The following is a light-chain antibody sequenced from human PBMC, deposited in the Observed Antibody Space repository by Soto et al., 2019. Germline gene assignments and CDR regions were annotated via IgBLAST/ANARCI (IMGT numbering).Light chain of an antibody. CDR1: SSDVGGFNY. J-gene: IGLJ1*01. V-gene: IGLV2-11*01. CDR2: DVS. CDR3: CSYAGKYAYV. Sequence: QSALTQPRSVSGSPGQSVTISCTGTSSDVGGFNYVSWYQQHPGKDPKLMIYDVSERPSGVPDRFSGSKSGNSASLTISGLQVDDEADYYCCSYAGKYAYVFGTGTKLTVL.